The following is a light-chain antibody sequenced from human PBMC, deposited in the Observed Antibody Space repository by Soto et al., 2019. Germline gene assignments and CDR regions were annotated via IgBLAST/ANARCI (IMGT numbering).Light chain of an antibody. CDR2: SAS. CDR3: QQYGGSPRVT. CDR1: QSVSSNY. V-gene: IGKV3-20*01. J-gene: IGKJ4*01. Sequence: EIVLTQSPGTLSLSPGERVTLSCRASQSVSSNYLAWYQQKPGQAPRLLIYSASSRATGIPDRFSGSGSGTDFTLTSNRQEPEDFAVYYCQQYGGSPRVTFGGGTKVEIK.